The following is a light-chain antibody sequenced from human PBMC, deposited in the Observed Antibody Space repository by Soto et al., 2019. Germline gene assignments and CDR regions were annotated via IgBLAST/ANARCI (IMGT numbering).Light chain of an antibody. CDR1: QSVSSSY. CDR3: RQYGSSLIT. CDR2: GAS. V-gene: IGKV3-20*01. Sequence: EIVLTQSPATLSVSPGERATLSCRASQSVSSSYLAWYQQKPGQAPRLLIYGASSRATGIPDRFSGSGSGTDFTLTISRLEPEDFAVYYCRQYGSSLITFGQGTRREIK. J-gene: IGKJ5*01.